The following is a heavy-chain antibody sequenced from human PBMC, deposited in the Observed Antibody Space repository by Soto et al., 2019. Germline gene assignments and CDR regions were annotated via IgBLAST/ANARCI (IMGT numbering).Heavy chain of an antibody. Sequence: EVQLVESGGGLVQPGGSLRLSCAGSALTASKNYMSWVRQPPGKGLEWVSVIYSGGTTYYADSVKDRFSISRDNSKSRLYVQMDNQRAVDTAVYYCARGGSGSDWDYYGMDVWGQGATVTVSS. J-gene: IGHJ6*02. V-gene: IGHV3-66*01. CDR1: ALTASKNY. CDR2: IYSGGTT. D-gene: IGHD3-10*01. CDR3: ARGGSGSDWDYYGMDV.